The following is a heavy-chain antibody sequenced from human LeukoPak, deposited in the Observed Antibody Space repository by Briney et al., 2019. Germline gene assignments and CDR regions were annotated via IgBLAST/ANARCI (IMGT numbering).Heavy chain of an antibody. CDR3: AKDKGVTSVVFDI. D-gene: IGHD4-11*01. Sequence: PGGSLRLSCAASGFTFNSYAMSWVRQAPGKGLEWVSSTSGSGDATYYADPVKGRFTISRDNSKSTLSLQVNSLRVEDTAVYYCAKDKGVTSVVFDIWGQGTMVTVSS. V-gene: IGHV3-23*01. CDR1: GFTFNSYA. J-gene: IGHJ3*02. CDR2: TSGSGDAT.